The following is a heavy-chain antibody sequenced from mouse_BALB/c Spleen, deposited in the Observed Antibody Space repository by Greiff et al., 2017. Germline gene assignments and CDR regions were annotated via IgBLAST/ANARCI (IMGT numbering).Heavy chain of an antibody. CDR2: ISDGGSYT. D-gene: IGHD1-1*01. J-gene: IGHJ1*01. CDR1: GFTFSDYY. CDR3: ARDRDYGSSYSFYWYFDV. Sequence: EVQVVESGGGLVKPGGSLKLSCAASGFTFSDYYMYWVRQTPEKRLEWVATISDGGSYTYYPDSVKGRFTISRDNAKNNLYLQMSSLKSEDTAMYYCARDRDYGSSYSFYWYFDVWGAGTTVTVSS. V-gene: IGHV5-4*02.